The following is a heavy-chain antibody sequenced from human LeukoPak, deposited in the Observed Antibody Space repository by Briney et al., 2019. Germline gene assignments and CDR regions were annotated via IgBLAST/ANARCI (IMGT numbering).Heavy chain of an antibody. V-gene: IGHV1-18*01. J-gene: IGHJ4*02. CDR1: GGTFSSYA. D-gene: IGHD3-16*01. CDR2: ISAYNGNT. Sequence: ASVKVSCKASGGTFSSYAISWVRQAPGRGLEWMGWISAYNGNTNYAQKLQGRVTMTTDTSTSTAYMELRSLRSDDTAVYYCARDVEYDYVWGSYDYWGQGTLVTVSS. CDR3: ARDVEYDYVWGSYDY.